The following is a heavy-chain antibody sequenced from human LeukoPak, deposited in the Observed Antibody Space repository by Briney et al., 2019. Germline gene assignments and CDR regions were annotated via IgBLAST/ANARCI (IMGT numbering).Heavy chain of an antibody. CDR2: IRSNSNYI. J-gene: IGHJ4*02. Sequence: QPGRSLRLSCAASGFTFRTYSLNWVRQAPGKGLEWVSSIRSNSNYIYYADSVKGRFTTSRDNAKNSLYLQMNSLRVEDTAVYYCARDFIGDYYFDYWGQGTLVTVSS. D-gene: IGHD3-16*01. V-gene: IGHV3-21*01. CDR3: ARDFIGDYYFDY. CDR1: GFTFRTYS.